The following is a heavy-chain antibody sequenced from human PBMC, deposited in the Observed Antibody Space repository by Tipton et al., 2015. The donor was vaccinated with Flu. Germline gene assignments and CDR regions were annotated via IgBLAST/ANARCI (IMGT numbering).Heavy chain of an antibody. V-gene: IGHV4-59*01. CDR1: SGSISSYY. D-gene: IGHD2-21*01. J-gene: IGHJ3*01. CDR2: IYYTGTT. Sequence: GLVKPSETLSLTCSVSSGSISSYYWTWVRQAPGKGLEWIGYIYYTGTTSYNPPLESRVSISVDTSKTQSFLKLSSVTAADTAIYYCARDDARFPRAFDVWGRGTPVSVSS. CDR3: ARDDARFPRAFDV.